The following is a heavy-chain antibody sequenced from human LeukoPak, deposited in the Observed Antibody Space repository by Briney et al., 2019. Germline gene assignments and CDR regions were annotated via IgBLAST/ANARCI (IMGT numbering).Heavy chain of an antibody. J-gene: IGHJ5*02. CDR3: AIPRGYCSGGSCYTNWFDP. D-gene: IGHD2-15*01. V-gene: IGHV3-30*03. CDR1: GFTFSSYG. CDR2: ISYDGSNK. Sequence: GGSLRLSCAASGFTFSSYGMHWVRQAPGKGLEWVAVISYDGSNKYYADSVKGRFTISRDNSKNTLYLQMNSLRAEDTAVYYCAIPRGYCSGGSCYTNWFDPWGQGTLVTVSS.